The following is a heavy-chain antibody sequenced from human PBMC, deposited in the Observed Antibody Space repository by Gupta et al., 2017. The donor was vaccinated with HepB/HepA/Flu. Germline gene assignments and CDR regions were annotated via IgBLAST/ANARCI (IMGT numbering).Heavy chain of an antibody. D-gene: IGHD3-22*01. CDR2: IIPSVEMT. CDR1: EGPFKTYA. J-gene: IGHJ4*02. CDR3: ASQDYYEGGGFDY. Sequence: QVQLVQSGPEMKKPGSSVKVSCQTSEGPFKTYAINWVRQAPGQGLEWMGRIIPSVEMTDYGEKFQGRVTFAADSSTNTAYMGLSGLKSEDSAVYYCASQDYYEGGGFDYWGQGTLITVAS. V-gene: IGHV1-69*04.